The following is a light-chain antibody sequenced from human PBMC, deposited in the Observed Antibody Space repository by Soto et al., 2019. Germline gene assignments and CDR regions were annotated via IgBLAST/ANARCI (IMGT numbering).Light chain of an antibody. J-gene: IGKJ5*01. CDR2: DAY. V-gene: IGKV3-11*01. CDR1: QSFRGL. Sequence: EVVLKQSPVTLSFSPGERATLSCRASQSFRGLLAGYQPQPGQAPRLLIDDAYNRDTGIPPRFSGSGSGTDFTLTISSLEPEDSAVYYCQQRHMWPITFGQGTRLEIK. CDR3: QQRHMWPIT.